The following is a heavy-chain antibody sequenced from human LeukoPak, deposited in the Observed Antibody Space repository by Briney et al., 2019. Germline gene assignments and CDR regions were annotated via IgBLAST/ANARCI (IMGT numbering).Heavy chain of an antibody. CDR2: IKQDGSEK. CDR3: ASGGIAAAAPADY. Sequence: GGSLRLSCAASGFTFDDYGMSWVRQAPGKGLEWVANIKQDGSEKYYVDSVKGRFTISRDNAKNSLYLQMNSLRAEDTAVYYCASGGIAAAAPADYWGQGTLVTVSS. D-gene: IGHD6-13*01. CDR1: GFTFDDYG. V-gene: IGHV3-7*01. J-gene: IGHJ4*02.